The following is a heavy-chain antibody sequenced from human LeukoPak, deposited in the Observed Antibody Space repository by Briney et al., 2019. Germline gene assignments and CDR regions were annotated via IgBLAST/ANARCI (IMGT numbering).Heavy chain of an antibody. CDR1: GFTFSGFS. CDR3: AKDSIPDGYNSLDY. V-gene: IGHV3-23*01. D-gene: IGHD5-24*01. CDR2: IFGNGGRT. Sequence: TGGSLRLSCEASGFTFSGFSMNWVRQAPGKGLEWVSLIFGNGGRTFYSDSVKGRFTISRDNSKNTLYLQMDSLRVEDTAIYYCAKDSIPDGYNSLDYWGQGTLVTVSS. J-gene: IGHJ4*02.